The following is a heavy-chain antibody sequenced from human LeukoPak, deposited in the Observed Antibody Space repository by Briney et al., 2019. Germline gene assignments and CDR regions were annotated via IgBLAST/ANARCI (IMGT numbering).Heavy chain of an antibody. J-gene: IGHJ4*02. CDR2: IGSGDSTI. V-gene: IGHV3-11*01. CDR1: GFSFSDYY. CDR3: ANLFGVVIRTGD. Sequence: GGSLRLSCAASGFSFSDYYMSWIRQAPGKGLVWVVYIGSGDSTIFYADSVKGRFTISRDNAKNSLYLQMNSLRAEDTAVYYCANLFGVVIRTGDWGQGTLVTVSS. D-gene: IGHD3-3*01.